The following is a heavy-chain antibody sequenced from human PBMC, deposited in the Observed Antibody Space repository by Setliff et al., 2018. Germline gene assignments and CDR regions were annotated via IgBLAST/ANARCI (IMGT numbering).Heavy chain of an antibody. CDR1: GFSFSSYA. CDR2: IIGSGIST. Sequence: PGGSLRLSCAASGFSFSSYAMSWVRQAPGKGLEWVSSIIGSGISTYYADSVQGRFTISRDNHKNTLHLQMNSLRVEDTAIYYCAKSPHDFWSGRVFFDHWGQGILVTSPQ. CDR3: AKSPHDFWSGRVFFDH. V-gene: IGHV3-23*01. J-gene: IGHJ4*01. D-gene: IGHD3-3*01.